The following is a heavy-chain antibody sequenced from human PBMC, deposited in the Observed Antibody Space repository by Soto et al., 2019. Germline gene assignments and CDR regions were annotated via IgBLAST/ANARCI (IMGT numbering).Heavy chain of an antibody. V-gene: IGHV2-5*02. CDR2: IYWDDDK. CDR1: GFSLTTSGVS. Sequence: QITLKESGPTLVKSTQTLTLTCTFSGFSLTTSGVSVAWIRQPPGKALEWLALIYWDDDKRYSPSLKTRLSSTQDSSKNQVVLTMTDMDPVDTATYDFAHDETSHHHAMDVWGHGTTVTVSS. J-gene: IGHJ6*02. CDR3: AHDETSHHHAMDV.